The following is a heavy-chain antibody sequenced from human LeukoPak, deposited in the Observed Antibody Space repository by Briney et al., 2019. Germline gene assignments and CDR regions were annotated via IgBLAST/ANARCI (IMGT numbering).Heavy chain of an antibody. CDR2: MNPNSGNT. V-gene: IGHV1-8*02. J-gene: IGHJ4*01. CDR3: VSYWYYYDSSGYPRDY. D-gene: IGHD3-22*01. CDR1: GYTFTSYG. Sequence: GASVKVSCKASGYTFTSYGISWVRQATGQGLEWMGWMNPNSGNTGYAQKFQGRVTMTRNTSISTAYMELSSLRSEDTAVYYCVSYWYYYDSSGYPRDYWGHGTLVTVSS.